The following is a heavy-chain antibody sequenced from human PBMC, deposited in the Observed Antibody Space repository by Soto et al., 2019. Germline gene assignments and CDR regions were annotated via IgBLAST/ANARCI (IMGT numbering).Heavy chain of an antibody. CDR1: GYTFTSYA. J-gene: IGHJ5*02. CDR2: ISAYNGNT. V-gene: IGHV1-18*01. D-gene: IGHD3-16*01. CDR3: ARDNLPLIWWSQGTLDP. Sequence: GASVKVSCKASGYTFTSYAMHWVRQAPGQGLEWMGWISAYNGNTNYAQKLQGRVTMTTDTSTSTAYMELMSLRSEDTAVYNCARDNLPLIWWSQGTLDPWGQGTVVTVSS.